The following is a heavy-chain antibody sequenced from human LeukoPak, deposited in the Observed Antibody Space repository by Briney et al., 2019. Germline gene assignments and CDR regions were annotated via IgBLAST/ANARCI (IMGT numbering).Heavy chain of an antibody. Sequence: SETLSLTCTVSGGSISSYYWSWIRQPPGKGLEWIGYIYYSGSTNYNPSLKSRVTISVDTSKNQFSLKLSSVTAADTAVYYCARDSGDGYNKIYYYGMDVWGQGTTVTVSS. CDR3: ARDSGDGYNKIYYYGMDV. J-gene: IGHJ6*02. CDR1: GGSISSYY. CDR2: IYYSGST. V-gene: IGHV4-59*01. D-gene: IGHD5-24*01.